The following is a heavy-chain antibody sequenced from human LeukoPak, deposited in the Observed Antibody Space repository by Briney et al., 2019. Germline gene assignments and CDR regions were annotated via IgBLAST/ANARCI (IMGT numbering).Heavy chain of an antibody. CDR2: IYYRGTT. J-gene: IGHJ4*02. Sequence: SETLSLTCTVSGGSNSSSSYYWGWIRQPPGKGLEWIGYIYYRGTTSYNPFLKSRVTISVDTSKNQFSLKLNSVTAADTAVYYCAKLPRYVGSVHFNYWAQEFLFIVSS. D-gene: IGHD3-10*01. V-gene: IGHV4-61*05. CDR3: AKLPRYVGSVHFNY. CDR1: GGSNSSSSYY.